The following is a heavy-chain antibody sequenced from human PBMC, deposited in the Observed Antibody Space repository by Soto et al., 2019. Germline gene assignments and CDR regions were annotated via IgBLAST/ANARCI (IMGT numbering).Heavy chain of an antibody. D-gene: IGHD3-10*01. Sequence: GASVKVSWKASGYTFIDNSMHWVRQAPGQGLEWMGWIDTNYGHTKYSQKFQGRVTISSDTSASSTHMELSSLTSEDTAVYYCARDSWITAKMFDFWGPGTLVTVSS. V-gene: IGHV1-3*04. CDR3: ARDSWITAKMFDF. CDR1: GYTFIDNS. J-gene: IGHJ4*02. CDR2: IDTNYGHT.